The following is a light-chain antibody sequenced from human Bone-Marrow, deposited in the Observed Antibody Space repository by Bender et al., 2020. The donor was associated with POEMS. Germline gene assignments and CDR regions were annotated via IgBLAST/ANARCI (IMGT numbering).Light chain of an antibody. J-gene: IGLJ1*01. CDR3: QAADSRGTYV. V-gene: IGLV3-25*03. CDR2: KDT. Sequence: SSELTQPPSVSVSPGQTARITCSADTLSKQFTYWYQQKPGQAPVLIIYKDTERASVIPQRFSGASSGTTVTLTIGGVQAEDEADYYCQAADSRGTYVFGTGTKLSVL. CDR1: TLSKQF.